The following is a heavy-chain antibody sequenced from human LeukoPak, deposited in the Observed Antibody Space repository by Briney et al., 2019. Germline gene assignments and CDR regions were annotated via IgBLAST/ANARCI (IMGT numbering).Heavy chain of an antibody. CDR3: AKTALAVAGIVPVESELDY. J-gene: IGHJ4*02. CDR1: GFIFRSYA. V-gene: IGHV3-23*01. Sequence: GGSLRLSCAASGFIFRSYAMSWVRLAPPKGLEWISVISGSGGRTDYADSVKGRFTISRDNSKNTLYLQMNSLRAEDTAVYYCAKTALAVAGIVPVESELDYWGQGTLVTVSS. CDR2: ISGSGGRT. D-gene: IGHD6-19*01.